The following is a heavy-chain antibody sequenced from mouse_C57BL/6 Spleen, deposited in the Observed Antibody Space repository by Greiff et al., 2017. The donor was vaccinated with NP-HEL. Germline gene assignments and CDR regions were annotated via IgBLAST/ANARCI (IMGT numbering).Heavy chain of an antibody. CDR1: GYAFSSSW. J-gene: IGHJ2*01. V-gene: IGHV1-82*01. CDR3: ARGGLGRGVSFDY. Sequence: QVQLQQSGPELVKPGASVKISCKASGYAFSSSWMNWVKQRPGKGLEWIGRIYPGDGDTNYNGKFKGKATLTADKSSSTAYMQLSSLTSEDSAVYFCARGGLGRGVSFDYWGQGTTLTVSS. D-gene: IGHD4-1*01. CDR2: IYPGDGDT.